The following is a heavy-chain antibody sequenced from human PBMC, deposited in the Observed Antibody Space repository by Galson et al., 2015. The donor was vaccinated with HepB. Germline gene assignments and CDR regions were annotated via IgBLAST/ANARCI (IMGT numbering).Heavy chain of an antibody. J-gene: IGHJ3*02. CDR1: GFTFSSYT. V-gene: IGHV3-23*01. CDR2: ISGSGGST. Sequence: SLRLSCAASGFTFSSYTMSWVRQAPGKGLEWVSAISGSGGSTYYADSVKGRFTISRDNSKNTLYLQMNSLRAEDTAVYYCAKRFFTMVRGVIITPHAFDIWGQGTMVTVSS. D-gene: IGHD3-10*01. CDR3: AKRFFTMVRGVIITPHAFDI.